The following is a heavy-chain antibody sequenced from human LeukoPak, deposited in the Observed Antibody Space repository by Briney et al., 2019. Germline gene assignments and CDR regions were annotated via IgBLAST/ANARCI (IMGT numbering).Heavy chain of an antibody. CDR3: ARDGYSGYDSQDDY. CDR1: GFTFDDYG. Sequence: SGGSLRLSCAASGFTFDDYGMSWVRQAPGKGLEWVSGINWNGGSTGYADSVKGRFTISRDNAKNSLYLQMNSLRAEDTALYYCARDGYSGYDSQDDYWGQETLVTVSS. V-gene: IGHV3-20*04. J-gene: IGHJ4*02. CDR2: INWNGGST. D-gene: IGHD5-12*01.